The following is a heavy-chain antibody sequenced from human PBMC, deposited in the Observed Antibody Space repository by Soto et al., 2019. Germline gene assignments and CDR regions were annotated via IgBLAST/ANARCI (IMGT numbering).Heavy chain of an antibody. Sequence: GASVKVSCKASGYTFTSYAMHWVRQAPGQRLERMGWINAGNGNTKYSQKFQGRVTITRDTSASTAYMELSSLRSEDTAVYYCARDPSYYDILTGRDYWGQGTLVTVSS. CDR3: ARDPSYYDILTGRDY. CDR2: INAGNGNT. J-gene: IGHJ4*02. CDR1: GYTFTSYA. V-gene: IGHV1-3*01. D-gene: IGHD3-9*01.